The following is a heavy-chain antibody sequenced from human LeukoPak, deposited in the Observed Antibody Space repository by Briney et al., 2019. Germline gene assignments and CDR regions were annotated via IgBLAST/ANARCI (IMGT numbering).Heavy chain of an antibody. CDR1: GFTFSSYG. CDR3: ARGSAEFDY. Sequence: GGSLRLXCAASGFTFSSYGINWGRQAPGKGLEWVSFISSSSTYIYYADSVKGRFTISRDNAKNSLYLQMNSLRAEDTAVYYCARGSAEFDYWGQGTLVTVSS. J-gene: IGHJ4*02. V-gene: IGHV3-21*01. CDR2: ISSSSTYI.